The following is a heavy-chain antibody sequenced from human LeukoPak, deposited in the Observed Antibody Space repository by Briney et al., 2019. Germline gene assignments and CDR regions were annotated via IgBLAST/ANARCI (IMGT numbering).Heavy chain of an antibody. J-gene: IGHJ4*02. Sequence: GGSLRLSCAASGFTFSSYAMSWVRQAPGKGLEWVSVISGSGGSTYYADSVKGRFTISRDSFKNTLYLQMNSLRAEDTAVYYCAKDRDSGYEALDYWGQGTLVTVP. CDR3: AKDRDSGYEALDY. CDR2: ISGSGGST. CDR1: GFTFSSYA. V-gene: IGHV3-23*01. D-gene: IGHD5-12*01.